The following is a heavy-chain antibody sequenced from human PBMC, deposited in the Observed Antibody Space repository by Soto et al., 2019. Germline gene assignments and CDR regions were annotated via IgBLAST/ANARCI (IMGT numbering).Heavy chain of an antibody. Sequence: SETLSLTCTVSGGSISSYYWSWIRQPPGKGLEWIGYIYYSGSTNYNPSLKSRVTISVDTSKNQFSLKLSSVTAADTAVYYCARQTWEIVVVPAAMSYYYYYMDIWGKGTTVTLSS. J-gene: IGHJ6*03. CDR3: ARQTWEIVVVPAAMSYYYYYMDI. D-gene: IGHD2-2*01. CDR2: IYYSGST. CDR1: GGSISSYY. V-gene: IGHV4-59*08.